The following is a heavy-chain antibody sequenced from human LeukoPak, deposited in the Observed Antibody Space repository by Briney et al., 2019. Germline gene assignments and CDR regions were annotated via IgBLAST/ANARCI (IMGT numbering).Heavy chain of an antibody. CDR3: ARVNINNWHSCDY. J-gene: IGHJ4*02. D-gene: IGHD1-1*01. Sequence: PSETLSLTCAVSGGSISSNNWWGWVRQPPGKGLEWIGEIYHSGSPNYNPSLKSRVTISVDKSRNHFSLNLSSVTAADTAVYYCARVNINNWHSCDYWGQGTLVAVSS. CDR1: GGSISSNNW. V-gene: IGHV4-4*02. CDR2: IYHSGSP.